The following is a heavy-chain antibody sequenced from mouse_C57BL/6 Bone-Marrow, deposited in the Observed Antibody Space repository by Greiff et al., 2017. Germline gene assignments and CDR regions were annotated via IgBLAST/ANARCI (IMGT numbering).Heavy chain of an antibody. V-gene: IGHV6-3*01. Sequence: EVQGVESGGGLVQPGGSMKLSCVASGFTFSNYWMNWVRQSPEKGLEWVAQIRLKSDNYATHYAESVKGRFTISRDDSKSSVYLQMNNLRAEDTGIYYCTGAWVYARDYWGQGTSVTVSS. CDR2: IRLKSDNYAT. CDR3: TGAWVYARDY. CDR1: GFTFSNYW. D-gene: IGHD4-1*01. J-gene: IGHJ4*01.